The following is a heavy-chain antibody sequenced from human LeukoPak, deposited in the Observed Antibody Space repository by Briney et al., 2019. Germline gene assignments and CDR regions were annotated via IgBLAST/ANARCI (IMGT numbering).Heavy chain of an antibody. CDR2: IIPIFRRA. Sequence: SVKVSCKVSGGTFSRYGFSWVRQAPGQGLEWMGGIIPIFRRANYAQKFQDRLTITADESTTEVYMELTRLKSDDTAIYYCARVGEFGINSAMVLPDWGQGSLVTVSS. V-gene: IGHV1-69*13. CDR3: ARVGEFGINSAMVLPD. D-gene: IGHD3-16*01. J-gene: IGHJ4*02. CDR1: GGTFSRYG.